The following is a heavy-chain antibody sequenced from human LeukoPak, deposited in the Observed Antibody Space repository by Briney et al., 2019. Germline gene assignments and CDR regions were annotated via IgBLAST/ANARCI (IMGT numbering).Heavy chain of an antibody. CDR3: ATGGGTRGGDYFDY. D-gene: IGHD3-16*01. Sequence: ASVKVSCKASGYTFTGYYMHWVRQAPGQGLEWMGWMNPNSGGTNYAQKFQGRVTMTRDTSISTAYMELSRLRSDDTAVYYCATGGGTRGGDYFDYWGQGTLVTVSS. CDR2: MNPNSGGT. V-gene: IGHV1-2*02. CDR1: GYTFTGYY. J-gene: IGHJ4*02.